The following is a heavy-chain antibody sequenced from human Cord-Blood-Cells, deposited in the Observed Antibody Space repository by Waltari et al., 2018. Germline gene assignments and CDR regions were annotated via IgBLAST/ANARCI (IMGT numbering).Heavy chain of an antibody. V-gene: IGHV4-34*01. CDR3: ARVLRRYGDYGDY. CDR2: INHSGST. D-gene: IGHD4-17*01. J-gene: IGHJ4*02. Sequence: QVQLQQWGAGLLKPSETLSLTCAVYGGSFSGYYWSWIRQPPGKGLEWIGEINHSGSTNYNPSLKSRVTISVDTSKNQFSLKLSSVTAADTAVYYCARVLRRYGDYGDYWGQGTLVTVSS. CDR1: GGSFSGYY.